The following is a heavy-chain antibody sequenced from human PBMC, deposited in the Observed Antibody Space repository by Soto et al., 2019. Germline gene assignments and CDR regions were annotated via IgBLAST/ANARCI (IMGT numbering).Heavy chain of an antibody. J-gene: IGHJ5*02. Sequence: SEALSLTCTFSGGSISSGDYYWSWIRQPPVKGLEWIGYIYYSGNTYYNPSLKSRVTISVDTSKNQFSLKLSSVTAADTAVYYCARDVGLQHDTGYYDFSSGKNNWFDPWGQGTMVTVSS. CDR3: ARDVGLQHDTGYYDFSSGKNNWFDP. CDR2: IYYSGNT. V-gene: IGHV4-30-4*01. CDR1: GGSISSGDYY. D-gene: IGHD3-3*01.